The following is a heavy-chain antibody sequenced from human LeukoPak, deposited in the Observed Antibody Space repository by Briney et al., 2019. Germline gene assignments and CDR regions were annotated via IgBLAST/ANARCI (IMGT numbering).Heavy chain of an antibody. J-gene: IGHJ4*02. V-gene: IGHV3-33*01. CDR2: IAYDGSRA. CDR3: TRYNNDHFDY. CDR1: GFTFGGYG. Sequence: GGSLRLSCAGSGFTFGGYGIHWFRQTPGKGLEWVAVIAYDGSRAFYADSVKGRFTNSRDNSKNTMSVQMDDLRAEDTAVYYCTRYNNDHFDYWGQGTLVTVSS. D-gene: IGHD1-14*01.